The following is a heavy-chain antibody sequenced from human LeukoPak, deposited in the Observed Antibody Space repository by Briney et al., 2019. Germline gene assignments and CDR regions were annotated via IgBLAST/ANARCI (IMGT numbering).Heavy chain of an antibody. V-gene: IGHV3-30*04. CDR3: ARVLRVGGYSSPAFDY. CDR2: ISFHGTDS. CDR1: GFTFISYA. D-gene: IGHD6-19*01. J-gene: IGHJ4*02. Sequence: GGSLRLSCAASGFTFISYAIHWVRQAPGKGLEWVAVISFHGTDSFYADSVKGRFTISRDNSKNTLYLQMSSLRADDTAVYYCARVLRVGGYSSPAFDYWGQGTLVTVSS.